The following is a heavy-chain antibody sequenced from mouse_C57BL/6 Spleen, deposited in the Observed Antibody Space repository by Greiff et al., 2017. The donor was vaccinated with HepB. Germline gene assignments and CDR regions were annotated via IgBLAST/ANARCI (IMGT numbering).Heavy chain of an antibody. CDR3: ARRGGSSYDFDV. D-gene: IGHD1-1*01. V-gene: IGHV1-81*01. Sequence: VKLMESGAELARPGASVKLSCKASGYTFTSYGISWVKQRTGQGLEWIGEIYPRSGNTYYNEKFKGKATLTADKSSSTAYMELRSLTSEDSAVYFCARRGGSSYDFDVWGTGTTVTVSS. J-gene: IGHJ1*03. CDR2: IYPRSGNT. CDR1: GYTFTSYG.